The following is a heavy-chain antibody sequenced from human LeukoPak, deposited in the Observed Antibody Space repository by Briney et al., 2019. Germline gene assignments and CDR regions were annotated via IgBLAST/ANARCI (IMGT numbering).Heavy chain of an antibody. CDR1: GFTFSSYG. V-gene: IGHV3-33*01. CDR2: IWYDGGNK. CDR3: ARDLIAAAGDY. D-gene: IGHD6-13*01. J-gene: IGHJ4*02. Sequence: TGGSLRLSCAASGFTFSSYGMHWVRQAPGKGLEWVAVIWYDGGNKYYADSVKGRFTISRDNSKNTLYLQMNSLRAEDTAVYYCARDLIAAAGDYWGQGALVTVSS.